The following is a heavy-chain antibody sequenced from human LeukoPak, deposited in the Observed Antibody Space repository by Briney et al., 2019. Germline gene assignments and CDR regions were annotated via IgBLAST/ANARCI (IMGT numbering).Heavy chain of an antibody. CDR2: VSQTGTT. V-gene: IGHV4-4*02. J-gene: IGHJ4*02. Sequence: PSETLSLTCAVFDDSIYTNKWWSWVRQPPGKGLEWIGEVSQTGTTYYDPSLTGRITISVDRSRNQISLKLRSVTAADTAVYYCARNSGDYWGQGTLVTVSS. CDR1: DDSIYTNKW. D-gene: IGHD4-23*01. CDR3: ARNSGDY.